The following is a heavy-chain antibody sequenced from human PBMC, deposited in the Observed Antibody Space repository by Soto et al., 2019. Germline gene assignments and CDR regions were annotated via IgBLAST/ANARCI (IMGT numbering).Heavy chain of an antibody. CDR2: INDDGDST. D-gene: IGHD3-22*01. J-gene: IGHJ3*02. Sequence: EVQLLESGGGVVQPGGSLRLSCAASGFSFNDYAMTWVRQAPGKGLEWVSAINDDGDSTYYADSVKGRFTISRDNSKNTVFLAMNSLRAEDTAAYHCAKVVVMRAVNVALDIWGQGTMVTVSS. V-gene: IGHV3-23*01. CDR3: AKVVVMRAVNVALDI. CDR1: GFSFNDYA.